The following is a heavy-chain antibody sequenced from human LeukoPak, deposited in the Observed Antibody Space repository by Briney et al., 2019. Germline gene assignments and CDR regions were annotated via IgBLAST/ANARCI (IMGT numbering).Heavy chain of an antibody. V-gene: IGHV3-33*01. CDR1: GFTFSSYG. CDR3: VRSQGEASRVLDY. Sequence: PGRSLRLSCAASGFTFSSYGMHWVRQAPGKGLEWVAVIWYDGSNKYYADSVKGRFTISRDNSKNTLYLQMNSLRAEDTAVYYCVRSQGEASRVLDYWGQGTLVTVSS. J-gene: IGHJ4*02. CDR2: IWYDGSNK. D-gene: IGHD3-10*01.